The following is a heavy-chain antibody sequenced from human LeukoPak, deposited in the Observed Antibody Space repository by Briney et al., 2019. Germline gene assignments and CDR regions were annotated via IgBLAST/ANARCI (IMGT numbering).Heavy chain of an antibody. CDR3: ARGVYYGSGSYYFDY. Sequence: SETLPLTCTVSGGSIRSYYWSWIRQPAGKGLEWIGRIYTSGSTNYNPSLKSRVTMSVDTSKNQFSLKLSSVTAADTAVYYCARGVYYGSGSYYFDYWGQGTLVTVSS. CDR1: GGSIRSYY. J-gene: IGHJ4*02. CDR2: IYTSGST. V-gene: IGHV4-4*07. D-gene: IGHD3-10*01.